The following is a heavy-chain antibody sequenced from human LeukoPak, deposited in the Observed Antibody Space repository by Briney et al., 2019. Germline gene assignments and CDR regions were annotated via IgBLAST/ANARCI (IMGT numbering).Heavy chain of an antibody. CDR3: ARDYCSTTSCLDY. J-gene: IGHJ4*02. D-gene: IGHD2-2*01. Sequence: GGSLRLSCAASGFTFSDYYMSWIRQAPGKGLEWVALIWYDGSYTYYADSVKGRFTISRDDSKNALYLQMNSLRAEDTAVYYCARDYCSTTSCLDYWGQGTLVTVSS. CDR1: GFTFSDYY. V-gene: IGHV3-33*08. CDR2: IWYDGSYT.